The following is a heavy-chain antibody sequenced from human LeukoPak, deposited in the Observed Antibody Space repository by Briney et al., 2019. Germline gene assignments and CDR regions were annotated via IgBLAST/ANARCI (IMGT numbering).Heavy chain of an antibody. CDR1: GFTFSSYA. CDR3: AKDSRWDSWFGESNYFDY. J-gene: IGHJ4*02. CDR2: ITGSGGSK. V-gene: IGHV3-23*01. D-gene: IGHD3-10*01. Sequence: QAGGSLRLSCAASGFTFSSYAMSWGPQAPGKGLEWVSAITGSGGSKYYADSVKGQFTNCRDNPKNTLYLQMNSLRADDTAGYYCAKDSRWDSWFGESNYFDYWGQGTLVTVSS.